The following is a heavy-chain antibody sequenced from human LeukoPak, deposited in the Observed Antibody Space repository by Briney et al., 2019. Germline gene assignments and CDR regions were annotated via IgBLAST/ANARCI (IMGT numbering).Heavy chain of an antibody. D-gene: IGHD2-15*01. CDR1: GFTFSSYA. J-gene: IGHJ4*02. Sequence: PGGSLRLSCAASGFTFSSYAMSWVRQAPGKGLEYVSAISSSGGSTYYADSVKGRFTISRDNSKNTLYLQMSSLRPEDTAVYYCVKDKVAVTSQGCFDYWGQGTLVTVSS. CDR3: VKDKVAVTSQGCFDY. V-gene: IGHV3-64D*06. CDR2: ISSSGGST.